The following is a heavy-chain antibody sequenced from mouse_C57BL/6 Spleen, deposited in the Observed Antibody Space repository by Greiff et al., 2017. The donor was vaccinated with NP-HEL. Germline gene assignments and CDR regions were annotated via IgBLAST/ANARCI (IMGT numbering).Heavy chain of an antibody. V-gene: IGHV1-72*01. D-gene: IGHD4-1*01. Sequence: QQSCKASGHTFTSYWMHWVKQRPGRGLEWIGRIDPNSGGTKYNEKFKSKATLTVDKPSSTAYMQLSSLTSEDSAVYYCAPVSYDYNWDGYFDVWGTGTTVTVSS. CDR2: IDPNSGGT. J-gene: IGHJ1*03. CDR1: GHTFTSYW. CDR3: APVSYDYNWDGYFDV.